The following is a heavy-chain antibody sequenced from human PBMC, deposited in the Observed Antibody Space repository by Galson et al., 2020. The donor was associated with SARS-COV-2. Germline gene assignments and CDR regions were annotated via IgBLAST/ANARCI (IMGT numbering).Heavy chain of an antibody. J-gene: IGHJ4*02. CDR2: IYYSGST. CDR3: ARGLGEYYDSSGYYYVRDY. Sequence: SATLSLTCTVSGGSISSSSYYWVWIRQPPGMGLEWIGSIYYSGSTYYNPSLKSRFTISVDTSKNQFSLKLRSVTAADTAVYYCARGLGEYYDSSGYYYVRDYWGQGTLVTVSS. V-gene: IGHV4-39*07. D-gene: IGHD3-22*01. CDR1: GGSISSSSYY.